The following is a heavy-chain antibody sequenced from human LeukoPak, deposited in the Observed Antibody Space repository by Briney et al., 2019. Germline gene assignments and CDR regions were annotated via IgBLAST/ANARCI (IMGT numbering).Heavy chain of an antibody. D-gene: IGHD5-24*01. CDR1: GGTFSSYA. V-gene: IGHV1-69*05. Sequence: GASVKVSCKASGGTFSSYAISWVRQAPGQGLEWMGGIIPIFGTANYAQKFQGRVTMTRDTSTSTVYMELSSLRSEDTAVYYCAGDGYSNRGWFDPWGQGTLVTVSS. J-gene: IGHJ5*02. CDR3: AGDGYSNRGWFDP. CDR2: IIPIFGTA.